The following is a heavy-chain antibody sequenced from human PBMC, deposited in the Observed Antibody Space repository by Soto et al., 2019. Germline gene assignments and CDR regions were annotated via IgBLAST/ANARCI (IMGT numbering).Heavy chain of an antibody. CDR2: INASSGST. Sequence: QVQLVQSGAEVKKPGASVKISCKASGYTFTSHSMHWVRQAPGQGLEWIGIINASSGSTRYAQKFQGRVTLTRDTSTSTVYVELSSLRSEDTAVYYCARDGSYCGGGTCYSLVYWGQGTLVTASS. V-gene: IGHV1-46*03. CDR3: ARDGSYCGGGTCYSLVY. CDR1: GYTFTSHS. J-gene: IGHJ4*02. D-gene: IGHD2-15*01.